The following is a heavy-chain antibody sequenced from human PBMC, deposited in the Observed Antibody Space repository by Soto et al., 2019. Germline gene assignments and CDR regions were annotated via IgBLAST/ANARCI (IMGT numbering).Heavy chain of an antibody. CDR1: GGPFSNYY. CDR3: ATVVTSRYFGLDV. D-gene: IGHD2-2*01. CDR2: VNHDGSTN. J-gene: IGHJ6*02. Sequence: SETLSLTCAVSGGPFSNYYLTWIRQSPGKGLEWIGEVNHDGSTNNYNPSLNRRVTISIDTSKKQFSLKLRSVTAADTAIYYCATVVTSRYFGLDVWGQGTTVTVSS. V-gene: IGHV4-34*01.